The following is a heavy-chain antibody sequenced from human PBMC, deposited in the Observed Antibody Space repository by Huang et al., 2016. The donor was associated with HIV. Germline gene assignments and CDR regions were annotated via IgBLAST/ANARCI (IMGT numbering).Heavy chain of an antibody. Sequence: QVQLVQSGAEVKKPGSSVKVSCKASGGTFSSSAINWVRQAHGQGLEWMGGIIPIFGTANYAQKFQGRATITADESTSTAYMELSSLRSEDTAVYYCAREFYYDSSGYYFDYWGQGTLVTVSS. CDR1: GGTFSSSA. CDR2: IIPIFGTA. J-gene: IGHJ4*02. CDR3: AREFYYDSSGYYFDY. V-gene: IGHV1-69*01. D-gene: IGHD3-22*01.